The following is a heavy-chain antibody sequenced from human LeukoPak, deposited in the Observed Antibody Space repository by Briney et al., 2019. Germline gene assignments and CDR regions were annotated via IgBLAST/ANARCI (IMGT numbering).Heavy chain of an antibody. J-gene: IGHJ4*02. Sequence: SETLSLICTVSGGSISSYYWSWIRQPPGKGLEWIGYIYYSGSTNYNPSLKSRVTISVDTSKNQFSLKLSSVTAADTAVYYCARDGVVTMELDSWGQGTLVTVSS. CDR2: IYYSGST. D-gene: IGHD3-3*01. CDR3: ARDGVVTMELDS. V-gene: IGHV4-59*01. CDR1: GGSISSYY.